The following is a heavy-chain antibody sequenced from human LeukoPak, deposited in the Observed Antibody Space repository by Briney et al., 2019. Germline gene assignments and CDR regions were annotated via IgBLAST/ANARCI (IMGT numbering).Heavy chain of an antibody. CDR2: RYSGGST. J-gene: IGHJ4*02. Sequence: GGSLRLSCAASGFTVSSNYMSWVRQAPGKGLEWVSVRYSGGSTYYADSVKGRFTISRDNSKNTLYLQMNSLRAEDTAVYYCARAERERGYSYGSGFDYWGQGTLVTVSS. CDR3: ARAERERGYSYGSGFDY. D-gene: IGHD5-18*01. CDR1: GFTVSSNY. V-gene: IGHV3-66*01.